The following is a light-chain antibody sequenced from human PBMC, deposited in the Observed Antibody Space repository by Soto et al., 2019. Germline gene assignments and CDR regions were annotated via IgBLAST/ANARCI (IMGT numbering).Light chain of an antibody. V-gene: IGKV3-11*01. CDR3: QQYNDWPRT. CDR1: QSVSNY. J-gene: IGKJ1*01. CDR2: DAS. Sequence: EIVMTQSPATLSVSPGERATLSCRASQSVSNYLAWFQQKPGQAPRLLIYDASNRATGIPARFSGSGSGTDFTLTISSLEPEDFAVYYCQQYNDWPRTFGQGTKVDIK.